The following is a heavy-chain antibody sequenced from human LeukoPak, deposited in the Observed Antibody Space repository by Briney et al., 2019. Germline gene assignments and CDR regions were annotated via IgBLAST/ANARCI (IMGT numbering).Heavy chain of an antibody. Sequence: PSETLSLTCTVSGGSISSYYWSWIRQPPGKGLEWIGYIYYSGSTNYNPSLKSRVTISVDTSKNQFSLKLSSVTAADTAVYYCARSTNWKNYYYCYMDVWGKGTTVTVSS. CDR3: ARSTNWKNYYYCYMDV. CDR1: GGSISSYY. J-gene: IGHJ6*03. D-gene: IGHD1-20*01. V-gene: IGHV4-59*01. CDR2: IYYSGST.